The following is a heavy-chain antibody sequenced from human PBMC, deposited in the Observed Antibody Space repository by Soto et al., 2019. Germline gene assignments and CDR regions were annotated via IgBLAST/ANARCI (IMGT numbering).Heavy chain of an antibody. Sequence: QVQLVQSGAEVKKPGSSVKVSCKASGGTFSSYAISWVRQAPGQGLEWMGGILPIFGTANYAQKFKGRVTITADESTITAYKELSRLRSEDTAVYYWARGDPQFSGGRGSPLDYWGQGTLVTVSS. CDR3: ARGDPQFSGGRGSPLDY. D-gene: IGHD3-10*01. V-gene: IGHV1-69*01. J-gene: IGHJ4*02. CDR1: GGTFSSYA. CDR2: ILPIFGTA.